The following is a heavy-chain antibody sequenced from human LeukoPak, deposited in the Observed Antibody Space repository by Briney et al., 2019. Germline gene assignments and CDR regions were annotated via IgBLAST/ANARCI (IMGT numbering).Heavy chain of an antibody. CDR1: GYTFSNYG. V-gene: IGHV1-18*01. Sequence: ASVRVSCKASGYTFSNYGISWVRQAPGRGVEWMGWISANNGNTIYAQKLQGSVTMTTDTSTNTAYMELRSLRSDDTAVYYCARDRGAWSTVADSFDCWGQGTLITVSS. CDR2: ISANNGNT. D-gene: IGHD6-19*01. J-gene: IGHJ4*02. CDR3: ARDRGAWSTVADSFDC.